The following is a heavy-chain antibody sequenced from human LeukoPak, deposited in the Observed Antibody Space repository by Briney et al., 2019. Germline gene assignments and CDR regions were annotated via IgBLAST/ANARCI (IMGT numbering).Heavy chain of an antibody. CDR2: IWYDGSKK. V-gene: IGHV3-33*01. Sequence: PGGSLRLSCAASGFTFSSYGMHWVRQAPGKGLEWVAVIWYDGSKKYYADSVKGRFTIYRDNSKNTLYLQMNSLRAEDTAVYYCARGRSQLRLGELSSWGQGTLVTVSS. CDR1: GFTFSSYG. CDR3: ARGRSQLRLGELSS. J-gene: IGHJ4*02. D-gene: IGHD3-16*02.